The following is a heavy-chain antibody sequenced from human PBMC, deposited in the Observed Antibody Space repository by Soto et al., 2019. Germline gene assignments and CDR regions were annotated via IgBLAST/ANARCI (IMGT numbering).Heavy chain of an antibody. CDR3: ARDHGGSTWFVGVYYFFGMDV. CDR2: ISSSGGAI. J-gene: IGHJ6*02. D-gene: IGHD1-26*01. Sequence: EVQLVESGGDLVQPGGSLRLSCAASGFIFSDYTMTWVRQAAGRGLEFVSHISSSGGAIFYAESVKGRFTVSRDNAKNSLYLQMNSLRDEDTAVYFCARDHGGSTWFVGVYYFFGMDVWGQGTAVTLSS. V-gene: IGHV3-48*02. CDR1: GFIFSDYT.